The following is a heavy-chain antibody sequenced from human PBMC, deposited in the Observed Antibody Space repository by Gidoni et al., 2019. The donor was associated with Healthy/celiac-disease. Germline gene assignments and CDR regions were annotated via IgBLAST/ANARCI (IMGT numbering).Heavy chain of an antibody. CDR2: INHSGST. CDR3: ARAKSREGYSSSGLRRAAKKKHNWFDP. CDR1: GGSFSGYY. J-gene: IGHJ5*02. V-gene: IGHV4-34*01. Sequence: QVQLQQWGAGLLQPSETLSLTCAVYGGSFSGYYWSWIRQPPGKGLEWIGEINHSGSTNYNPSLKSRVTISVDTSKNQFSLKLSSVTAADTAVYYCARAKSREGYSSSGLRRAAKKKHNWFDPWGQGTLVTVSS. D-gene: IGHD6-6*01.